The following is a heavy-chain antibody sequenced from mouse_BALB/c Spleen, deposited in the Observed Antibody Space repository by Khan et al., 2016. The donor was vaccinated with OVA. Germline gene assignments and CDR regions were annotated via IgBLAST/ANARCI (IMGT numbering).Heavy chain of an antibody. Sequence: IQLVQSGAELVKPGASVKLSCTASGFNIKDTYMHWVKQRPEQGLEWIGRIDPANGNTKYDPKFQGKATITADTSSNTAYLQLSSLTSEDTAVYYCARHGNYYYAMDYWGQGTSVTVSS. J-gene: IGHJ4*01. CDR1: GFNIKDTY. CDR3: ARHGNYYYAMDY. D-gene: IGHD2-1*01. CDR2: IDPANGNT. V-gene: IGHV14-3*02.